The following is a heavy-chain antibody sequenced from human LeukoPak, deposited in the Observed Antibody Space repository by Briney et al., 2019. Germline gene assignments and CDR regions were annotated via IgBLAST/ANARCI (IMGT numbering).Heavy chain of an antibody. CDR2: ISSSSGYI. Sequence: PGGSLRLSCAASGFTFSSYSMNGVRQAPGKGLEWVESISSSSGYIYYADSVKGRFTISRDNAKNSLYLQMNSLRAEDTAVYDCARHGSSWTYFGYWGQGTLVTVSS. J-gene: IGHJ4*02. CDR3: ARHGSSWTYFGY. V-gene: IGHV3-21*04. D-gene: IGHD6-13*01. CDR1: GFTFSSYS.